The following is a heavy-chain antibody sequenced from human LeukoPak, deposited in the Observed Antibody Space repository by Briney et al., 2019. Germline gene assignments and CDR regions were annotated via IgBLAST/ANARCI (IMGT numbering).Heavy chain of an antibody. CDR3: AKDIVVVTAIPAPV. D-gene: IGHD2-21*02. CDR1: GFTFSSYA. J-gene: IGHJ4*02. V-gene: IGHV3-23*01. CDR2: ISGSGGST. Sequence: GGSLRLSCAASGFTFSSYAMSWARQAPGKGLEWVSAISGSGGSTYYADSVKGRFTISRDNSKNTLYLQMNSLRAEDTAVYYCAKDIVVVTAIPAPVWGQGTLVTVSS.